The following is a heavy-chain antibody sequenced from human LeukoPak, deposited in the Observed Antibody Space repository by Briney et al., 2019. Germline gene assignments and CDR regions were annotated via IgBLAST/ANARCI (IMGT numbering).Heavy chain of an antibody. Sequence: GGSLRLSCAASGFTFSSYGMHWVRQAPGKGLEWVAVISYDGSNKYYADSVKGRFTISRDNSKNTLYLQMNSLRAEDTAVYYCAKDTPFDYWGQGTLVTVSS. J-gene: IGHJ4*02. V-gene: IGHV3-30*18. CDR1: GFTFSSYG. CDR2: ISYDGSNK. CDR3: AKDTPFDY.